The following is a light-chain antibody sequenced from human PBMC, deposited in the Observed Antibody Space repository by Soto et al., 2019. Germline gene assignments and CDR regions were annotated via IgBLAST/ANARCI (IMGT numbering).Light chain of an antibody. V-gene: IGLV2-23*02. CDR1: SSDVGSYNL. CDR2: EVS. Sequence: QSALTQPASVSGSPGQSITISCTGTSSDVGSYNLVSWYQHHPGKAPKLMIYEVSKRPSGVSNRFSGSKSGNTASLTISGLQAEDEADYYCCSYAGSRTLVFGTGTKLTVL. J-gene: IGLJ1*01. CDR3: CSYAGSRTLV.